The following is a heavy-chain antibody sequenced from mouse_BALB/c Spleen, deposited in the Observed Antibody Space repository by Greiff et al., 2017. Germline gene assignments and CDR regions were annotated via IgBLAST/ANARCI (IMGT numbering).Heavy chain of an antibody. J-gene: IGHJ4*01. CDR1: GYAFTNYL. V-gene: IGHV1-54*01. CDR3: AGTREVAAMDY. D-gene: IGHD1-1*02. Sequence: VKLLESGAELVRPGTSVKVSCKASGYAFTNYLIEWVKQRPGQGLEWIGVIIPGSGGTNYNEKFKGKATLTADKTSNTAYMQLSSLTSDDAAVYFCAGTREVAAMDYWGQGTSVTVSS. CDR2: IIPGSGGT.